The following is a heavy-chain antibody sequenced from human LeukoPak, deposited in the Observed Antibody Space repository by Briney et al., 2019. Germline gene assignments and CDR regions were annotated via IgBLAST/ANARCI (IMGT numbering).Heavy chain of an antibody. CDR1: GFTFSTYV. V-gene: IGHV3-20*04. J-gene: IGHJ3*02. D-gene: IGHD3-22*01. CDR2: INWNGGST. Sequence: GGSLRLSCAASGFTFSTYVMSWVRHAPGKGLEWVSGINWNGGSTGYADSVKGRFTISRDNAKNSLYLQMNSLRAEDTALYYYVREHTYYYDSSGDAFDIWGQGTMVTVSS. CDR3: VREHTYYYDSSGDAFDI.